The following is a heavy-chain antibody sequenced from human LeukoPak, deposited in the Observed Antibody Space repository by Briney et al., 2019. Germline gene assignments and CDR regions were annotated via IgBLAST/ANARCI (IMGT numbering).Heavy chain of an antibody. Sequence: GGSLRLSCAASGFTFSSYAMSWVRQAPGKGLEWVSAISGSVGSTYYADSVKRRFTISRDNSKNTLYLPMYSLRAEDTAVYYCATCLSMIPFDAFDIWGQGTMVTVSS. D-gene: IGHD3-22*01. J-gene: IGHJ3*02. CDR3: ATCLSMIPFDAFDI. CDR2: ISGSVGST. CDR1: GFTFSSYA. V-gene: IGHV3-23*01.